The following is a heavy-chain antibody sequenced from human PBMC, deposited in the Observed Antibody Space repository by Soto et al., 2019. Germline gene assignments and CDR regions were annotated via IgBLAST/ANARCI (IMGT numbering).Heavy chain of an antibody. D-gene: IGHD2-15*01. J-gene: IGHJ4*02. CDR3: ARAVVVAAIPYYFDY. Sequence: QVQLVQSGAEVKKPGSSVKVSCKASGGTFSSYAISWVRQAPGQGLECMGGIIPIFGTAIYAQKFQGRVTITAEESTSTAYMELSSLRSGDTAVYYCARAVVVAAIPYYFDYWGQGTLVTVSS. CDR1: GGTFSSYA. CDR2: IIPIFGTA. V-gene: IGHV1-69*01.